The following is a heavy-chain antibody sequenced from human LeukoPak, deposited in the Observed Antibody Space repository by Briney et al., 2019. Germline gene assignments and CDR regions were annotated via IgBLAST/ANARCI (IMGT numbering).Heavy chain of an antibody. CDR1: GGSISSSSYY. CDR2: IYYSGST. D-gene: IGHD3-9*01. V-gene: IGHV4-39*07. J-gene: IGHJ6*04. CDR3: ARGVLRYFDWSLLDV. Sequence: PSETLSLTCTVSGGSISSSSYYWGWIRQPPGKGLEWIGSIYYSGSTYYNPSLKSRVTISVDTSKNQFSLKLSSVTAADTAVYYCARGVLRYFDWSLLDVWGKGTTVTISS.